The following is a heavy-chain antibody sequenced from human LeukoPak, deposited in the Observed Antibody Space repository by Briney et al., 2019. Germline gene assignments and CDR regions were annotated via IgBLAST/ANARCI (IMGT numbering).Heavy chain of an antibody. CDR3: ARDGKYRSGWITAFDI. V-gene: IGHV1-46*01. CDR2: INPSGGST. J-gene: IGHJ3*02. D-gene: IGHD6-19*01. Sequence: EASVKVSCKASGYTFTSYYMHWVRQAPGQGLEWMGIINPSGGSTSYAQKFQGRVTMTRDTSTSTVYMELSSLRSEDTAVYYCARDGKYRSGWITAFDIWGQGTMVTVSS. CDR1: GYTFTSYY.